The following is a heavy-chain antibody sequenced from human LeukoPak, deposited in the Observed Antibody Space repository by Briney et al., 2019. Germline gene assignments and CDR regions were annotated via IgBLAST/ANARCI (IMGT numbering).Heavy chain of an antibody. CDR1: GINFTTYD. Sequence: GGSLRLSCAASGINFTTYDMSWIRQAPGKGQQWVARINPSGGSTHYADSVKGRFLISRDNSDNTLYLQMNSLRVEDTAIYYCASLRRWYEPFDSWGQGTLVTVSS. D-gene: IGHD4-23*01. CDR2: INPSGGST. J-gene: IGHJ4*02. V-gene: IGHV3-23*01. CDR3: ASLRRWYEPFDS.